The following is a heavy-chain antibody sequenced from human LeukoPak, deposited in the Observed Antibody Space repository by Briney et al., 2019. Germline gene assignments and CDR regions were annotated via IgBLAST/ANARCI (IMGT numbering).Heavy chain of an antibody. V-gene: IGHV3-74*01. D-gene: IGHD2/OR15-2a*01. CDR3: ARESFASGTRYFDY. Sequence: PGGSLRLSCAASGFIFSDHWMHWVRQVPGKGLVCVSRINIDGSYAVHADSVKGRFTISRDNARNTLYLQMNSLRVEDTALYYCARESFASGTRYFDYWGQGTLVTVSS. CDR2: INIDGSYA. CDR1: GFIFSDHW. J-gene: IGHJ4*02.